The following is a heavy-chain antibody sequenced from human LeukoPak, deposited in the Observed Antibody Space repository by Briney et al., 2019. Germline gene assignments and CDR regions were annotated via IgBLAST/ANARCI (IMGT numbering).Heavy chain of an antibody. CDR1: GFTFSIYG. CDR2: IWYDGSNK. Sequence: GGSLRLSCAASGFTFSIYGMHWVRQAPGRGLEWVALIWYDGSNKYYADSVKGRFTISRDNSKNTLYLQMNSLRVEDTAVYYCARPLGYGANSRFDYWGQGTLVTVSS. D-gene: IGHD4-23*01. V-gene: IGHV3-33*01. J-gene: IGHJ4*02. CDR3: ARPLGYGANSRFDY.